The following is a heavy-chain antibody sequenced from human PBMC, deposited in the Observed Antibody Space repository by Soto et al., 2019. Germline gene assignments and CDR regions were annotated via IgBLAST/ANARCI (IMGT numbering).Heavy chain of an antibody. V-gene: IGHV4-4*07. Sequence: SETLSLTCTVSGGSMSSNYWSWIRQSAGKGLEWIGRIYTSGTTNYNPSIKSRVTMSVDTSKNRFSLKLTSVTAADTAVYYCARDTRLDSYSSPLYLYVDSWGQGSRVTVSS. CDR3: ARDTRLDSYSSPLYLYVDS. D-gene: IGHD6-19*01. J-gene: IGHJ4*02. CDR2: IYTSGTT. CDR1: GGSMSSNY.